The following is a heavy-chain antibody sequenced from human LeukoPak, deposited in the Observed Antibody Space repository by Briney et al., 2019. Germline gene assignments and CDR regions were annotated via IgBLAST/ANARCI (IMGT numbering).Heavy chain of an antibody. Sequence: SETLSLTCAVYGGSFSGYYWSWIRQPPGKGLEWIGEINHSGSTNYNPSLKSRVTISVDTSKNQFSLKLGSVTAADTAVYYCARGGLSSSSSWLSWFDPWGQGTLVTVSS. J-gene: IGHJ5*02. V-gene: IGHV4-34*01. CDR2: INHSGST. CDR3: ARGGLSSSSSWLSWFDP. CDR1: GGSFSGYY. D-gene: IGHD6-13*01.